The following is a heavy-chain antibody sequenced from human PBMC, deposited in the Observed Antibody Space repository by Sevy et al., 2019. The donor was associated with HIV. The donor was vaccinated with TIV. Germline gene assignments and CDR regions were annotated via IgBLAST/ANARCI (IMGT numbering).Heavy chain of an antibody. D-gene: IGHD2-21*01. J-gene: IGHJ3*02. CDR2: LKRDESGK. Sequence: GSLGISCGSFGFTFCEHLMNWGRQGSGKGLGWVAQLKRDESGKHYVDSVKGRFSVSRDNAKNSLYLHMNSLRADDTALYYCARDSSYCSGDKCYDVFDIWGQGTMVTVSS. V-gene: IGHV3-7*01. CDR1: GFTFCEHL. CDR3: ARDSSYCSGDKCYDVFDI.